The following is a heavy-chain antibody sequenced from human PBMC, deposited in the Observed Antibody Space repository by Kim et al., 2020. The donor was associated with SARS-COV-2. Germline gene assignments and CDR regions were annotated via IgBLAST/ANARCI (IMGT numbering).Heavy chain of an antibody. D-gene: IGHD6-19*01. CDR1: GGTFSSYA. J-gene: IGHJ4*02. V-gene: IGHV1-69*04. CDR3: ARIIGPGQWHY. Sequence: SVKVSCKASGGTFSSYAISWVRQAPGQGLEWMGRIIPILGIANYAQKFQGRVTITADKSTSTAYMELSSLRSEDTAVYYCARIIGPGQWHYWGQGTLVTVSS. CDR2: IIPILGIA.